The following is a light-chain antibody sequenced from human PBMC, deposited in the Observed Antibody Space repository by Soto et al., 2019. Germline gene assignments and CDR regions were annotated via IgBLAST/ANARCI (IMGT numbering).Light chain of an antibody. J-gene: IGLJ2*01. CDR2: EVS. Sequence: QSVLTQPASVSGSPGQSITISCTGSSSDIGAYNYVSWFQQYPGKAPKLIISEVSNRPSGVSNRFSGSKSGTAASLTISGLQTEDEADYYCLSYTRNTTLLFGGGTKLTVL. V-gene: IGLV2-14*01. CDR1: SSDIGAYNY. CDR3: LSYTRNTTLL.